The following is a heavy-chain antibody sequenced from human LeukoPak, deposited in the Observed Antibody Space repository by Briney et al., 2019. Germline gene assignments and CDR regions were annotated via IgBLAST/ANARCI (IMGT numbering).Heavy chain of an antibody. D-gene: IGHD2-2*01. CDR3: TSDSKGREAAAEIYYYYYMDV. Sequence: QPGGSLRLSCTASGFTFGDYAMSWFRQAPGKGLEWVGFIRSKAYGGTTEYAASVKGRFTISRDDSKSIAYLQMNSLKTEDTAVYYCTSDSKGREAAAEIYYYYYMDVWGKGTTVTVSS. CDR1: GFTFGDYA. CDR2: IRSKAYGGTT. J-gene: IGHJ6*03. V-gene: IGHV3-49*03.